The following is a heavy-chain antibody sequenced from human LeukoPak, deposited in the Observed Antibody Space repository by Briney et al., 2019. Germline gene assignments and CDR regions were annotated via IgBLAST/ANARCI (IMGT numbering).Heavy chain of an antibody. CDR2: IIPIFGTA. Sequence: SVKVSCKASGRTFSSYAISWVRQAPGQGLEWMGGIIPIFGTANYAQKFQGRVTITADESTSTAYMELSSLRSEDTAVYYCARVPYSSSSRSDYWGQGTLVTVSS. V-gene: IGHV1-69*13. D-gene: IGHD6-6*01. CDR1: GRTFSSYA. CDR3: ARVPYSSSSRSDY. J-gene: IGHJ4*02.